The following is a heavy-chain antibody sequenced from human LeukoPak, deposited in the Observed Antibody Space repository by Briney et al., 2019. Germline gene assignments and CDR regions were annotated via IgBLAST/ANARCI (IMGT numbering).Heavy chain of an antibody. CDR3: ARMSIHYYDTKGHYWYNWFDP. Sequence: SETLSLTCTVSGGSMSTYYWSWLRQSPGKGLDWIGHIYYTGTTTYNPSLKSRVSVSIDSSKNQFSLKLDSVTAADTAVYYCARMSIHYYDTKGHYWYNWFDPWGQGTLVTVSS. V-gene: IGHV4-59*01. CDR1: GGSMSTYY. J-gene: IGHJ5*02. CDR2: IYYTGTT. D-gene: IGHD3-22*01.